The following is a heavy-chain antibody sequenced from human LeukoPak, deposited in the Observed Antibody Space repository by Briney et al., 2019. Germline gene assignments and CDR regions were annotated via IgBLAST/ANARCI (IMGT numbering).Heavy chain of an antibody. CDR2: ISYDGSNK. CDR1: GFTFSSYA. Sequence: GGSLRLSCAASGFTFSSYAMHWVRQAPGKGLEWVAVISYDGSNKYYADSVKGRFTISRDNSKNTLYLQMNSLRAEVTAVYYCARATKKGTGYSSGWSIYYYYGMDVWGQGTTVTVSS. V-gene: IGHV3-30-3*01. CDR3: ARATKKGTGYSSGWSIYYYYGMDV. J-gene: IGHJ6*02. D-gene: IGHD6-19*01.